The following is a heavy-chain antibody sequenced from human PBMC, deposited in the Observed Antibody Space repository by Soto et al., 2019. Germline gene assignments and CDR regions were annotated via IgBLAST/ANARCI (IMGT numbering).Heavy chain of an antibody. J-gene: IGHJ4*02. CDR3: ARQRTTVVTQAYFDH. CDR1: GESISSSSYY. V-gene: IGHV4-39*01. D-gene: IGHD2-21*02. CDR2: IYYSGRT. Sequence: SETLSLTCIVSGESISSSSYYWGWSRQPPGKGLEWIGSIYYSGRTYYNPSFKSRVTISIDTSKNQFSLKLSSVTATDTAVYYCARQRTTVVTQAYFDHWGQGALVTVSS.